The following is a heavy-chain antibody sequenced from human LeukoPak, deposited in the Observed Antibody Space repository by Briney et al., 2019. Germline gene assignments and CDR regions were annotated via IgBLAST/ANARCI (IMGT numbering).Heavy chain of an antibody. V-gene: IGHV4-34*01. CDR3: AQNGYYFES. CDR2: INHSGTT. Sequence: SETLSLTCAVYGGSFSGYYWSWIRQPPGKGLEWIGEINHSGTTNYNPSLKSRVAISVDTSKNQFSLKLSFVTAADAAVYYCAQNGYYFESWGQGTLATVSS. J-gene: IGHJ4*02. D-gene: IGHD3-22*01. CDR1: GGSFSGYY.